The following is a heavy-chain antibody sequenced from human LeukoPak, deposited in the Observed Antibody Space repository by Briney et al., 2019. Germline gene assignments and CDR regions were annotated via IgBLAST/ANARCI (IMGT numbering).Heavy chain of an antibody. J-gene: IGHJ3*02. D-gene: IGHD3-9*01. CDR2: ISGSGGST. V-gene: IGHV3-23*01. CDR3: AKHGPRDDIFTGSHTNQAFDI. Sequence: PGGSLRLSCAASGFTFSSYAMSWVRQAPGKGLEWVSAISGSGGSTYYAASVKGRFTISRDNSKNTLYLQVNSLRAEDTAVYYCAKHGPRDDIFTGSHTNQAFDIWGQGTMVTVSS. CDR1: GFTFSSYA.